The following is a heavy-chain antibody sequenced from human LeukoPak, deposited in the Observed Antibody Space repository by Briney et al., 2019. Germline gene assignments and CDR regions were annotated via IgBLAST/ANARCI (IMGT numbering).Heavy chain of an antibody. Sequence: ASVTVSCKASGYTFTGYYMHWVRQAPGQGLEWMGWINPNSGGTNYAQKFQGRVTMTRDTSISTAYMELSRLRSDDTAVYYCARGQYYYDSSGYYSRYMDVWGKGTTVTVSS. D-gene: IGHD3-22*01. V-gene: IGHV1-2*02. CDR2: INPNSGGT. CDR1: GYTFTGYY. J-gene: IGHJ6*03. CDR3: ARGQYYYDSSGYYSRYMDV.